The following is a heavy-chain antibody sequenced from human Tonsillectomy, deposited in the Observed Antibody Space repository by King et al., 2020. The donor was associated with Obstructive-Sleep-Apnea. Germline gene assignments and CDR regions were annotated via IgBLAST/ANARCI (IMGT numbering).Heavy chain of an antibody. CDR3: ARGGGHYYYYYGLDV. Sequence: VQLVESGGGLIQPGGSLRLSCAASGFTVSGYWMHWVRQAPGKGLVWVSRINSDGSSTTYADSVKGRFTISRDNAKNTLYLQRNSLRAEATAVYYCARGGGHYYYYYGLDVWGQGTTVTVSS. J-gene: IGHJ6*02. CDR1: GFTVSGYW. V-gene: IGHV3-74*01. CDR2: INSDGSST. D-gene: IGHD3-16*01.